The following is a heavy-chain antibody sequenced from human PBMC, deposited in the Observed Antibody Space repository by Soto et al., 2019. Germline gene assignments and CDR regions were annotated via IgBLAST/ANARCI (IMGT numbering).Heavy chain of an antibody. V-gene: IGHV1-24*01. J-gene: IGHJ6*02. CDR2: FDPEDGET. CDR3: ATPYYDILTGYQMGYYYYGMDV. CDR1: GYTLTELS. Sequence: ASVKVSCKVSGYTLTELSMHWVRQAPGKGLEWMGGFDPEDGETIYAQKFQGRVTMTEDTSTDTAYMELSSLRSEDTAVYYCATPYYDILTGYQMGYYYYGMDVWGQGTTVTVSS. D-gene: IGHD3-9*01.